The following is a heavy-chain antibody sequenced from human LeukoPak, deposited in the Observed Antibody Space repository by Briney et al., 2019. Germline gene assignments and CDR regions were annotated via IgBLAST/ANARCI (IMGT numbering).Heavy chain of an antibody. V-gene: IGHV3-23*01. Sequence: GGSLRLSCAASGFTFNNYAMYWVRQAPGKGLEWVAGIFGSGGSAHYADSVKGRFTIFRDNSKNTVYLQMNSLRAEDTAGYYCGKTTVGYSSGRYPGWPVDYWGQGTLVTVSS. CDR3: GKTTVGYSSGRYPGWPVDY. CDR2: IFGSGGSA. D-gene: IGHD6-19*01. CDR1: GFTFNNYA. J-gene: IGHJ4*02.